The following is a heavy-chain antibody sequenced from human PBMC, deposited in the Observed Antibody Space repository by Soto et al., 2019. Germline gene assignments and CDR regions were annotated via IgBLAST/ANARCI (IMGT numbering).Heavy chain of an antibody. D-gene: IGHD6-13*01. CDR3: ARDSPGAAAGRPRPYYYYGMDV. V-gene: IGHV4-38-2*01. CDR2: IYHSGST. Sequence: AVSGYSISSGYYWGWIRQPPGKGLEWIGSIYHSGSTYYNPSLKSRVTISVDTSKNQFSLKLSSVTAADTAVYYCARDSPGAAAGRPRPYYYYGMDVWGQGTTVTVSS. CDR1: GYSISSGYY. J-gene: IGHJ6*02.